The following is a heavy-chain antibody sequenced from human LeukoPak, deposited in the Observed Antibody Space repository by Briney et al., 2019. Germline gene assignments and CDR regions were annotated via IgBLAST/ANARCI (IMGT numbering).Heavy chain of an antibody. CDR3: ARANDFWSAYYDY. CDR1: EFSVGSNY. V-gene: IGHV3-21*01. J-gene: IGHJ4*02. D-gene: IGHD3-3*01. CDR2: ISSSSDYT. Sequence: PGGSLRLSCAASEFSVGSNYMTWVRQAPGKGLEWVSSISSSSDYTFYADSVKGRFTISRDNAKNSLFLQMNNLRAEDTAVYYCARANDFWSAYYDYWGQGTLVTVSS.